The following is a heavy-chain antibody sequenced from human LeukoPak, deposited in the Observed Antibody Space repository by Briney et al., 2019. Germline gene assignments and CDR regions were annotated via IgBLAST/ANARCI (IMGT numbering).Heavy chain of an antibody. CDR3: ARRRITMVRGVKAHAFDI. D-gene: IGHD3-10*01. V-gene: IGHV4-39*07. J-gene: IGHJ3*02. Sequence: PSETLSLTCSVSGGSLSSSSYYWGWIRQPPGRGLEWIGNIYETGSTNYNPSLKSRVTISVDTSKNQFSLKLSSVTAADTAVYYCARRRITMVRGVKAHAFDIWGQGTMVTVSS. CDR2: IYETGST. CDR1: GGSLSSSSYY.